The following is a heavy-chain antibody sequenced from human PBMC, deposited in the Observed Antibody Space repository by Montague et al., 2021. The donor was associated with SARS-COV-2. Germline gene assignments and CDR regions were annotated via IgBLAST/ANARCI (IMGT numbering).Heavy chain of an antibody. CDR2: XXGVDEE. CDR1: GFSLNTPEVA. Sequence: PALVKPTQTLTLTCTFSGFSLNTPEVAVGWIRQPPGKALEWLALXXGVDEERYGPSLQSRLTITRDTSKSQVVLTMTNMDPVDTATYYCAHSFAGFFDYWGQGILVTVSS. CDR3: AHSFAGFFDY. J-gene: IGHJ4*02. V-gene: IGHV2-5*05.